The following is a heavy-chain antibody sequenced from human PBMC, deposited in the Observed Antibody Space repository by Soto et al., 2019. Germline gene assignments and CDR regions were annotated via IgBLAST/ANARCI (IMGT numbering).Heavy chain of an antibody. CDR1: GGSINSGDSY. V-gene: IGHV4-31*03. J-gene: IGHJ4*02. CDR2: INYRGST. D-gene: IGHD2-15*01. Sequence: QVQLQESGPGLVRPSQTLSLTCTVSGGSINSGDSYWNWIRQHPEKGLEWIGYINYRGSTFYNPSLKSRIMVSVDTSKNQFSLKLSSVTAADTAVYYCARDAPGVAPYWGQGTLVTVSS. CDR3: ARDAPGVAPY.